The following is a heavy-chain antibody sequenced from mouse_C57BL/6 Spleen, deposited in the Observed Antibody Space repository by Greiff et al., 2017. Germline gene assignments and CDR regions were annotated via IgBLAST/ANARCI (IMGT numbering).Heavy chain of an antibody. CDR2: IDPENGDT. CDR3: TNDGYYAFAD. CDR1: GFNIKDDY. V-gene: IGHV14-4*01. J-gene: IGHJ3*01. D-gene: IGHD2-3*01. Sequence: EVQRVESGAELVRPGASVKLSCTASGFNIKDDYMHWVKQRPEQGLEWIGWIDPENGDTEYASKFQGKATITADTSSNTAYLQLSSLTSEDTAVYYCTNDGYYAFADWGQGTLVTVSA.